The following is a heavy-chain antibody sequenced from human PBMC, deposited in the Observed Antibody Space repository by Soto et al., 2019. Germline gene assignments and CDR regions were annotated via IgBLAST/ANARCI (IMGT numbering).Heavy chain of an antibody. V-gene: IGHV1-69*01. CDR3: ASTYYDWGYYYYGMDV. J-gene: IGHJ6*02. Sequence: QVQLVQSGAEVKKPGSSVKVSCKASGGTFSSYAISWVRQAPGQGLEWMGGIIPIFGTANYAQKVQGRVTITPDESTSTAYMELSSLRSEDTAVYYCASTYYDWGYYYYGMDVWGQGTTVTVSS. CDR2: IIPIFGTA. D-gene: IGHD3-3*01. CDR1: GGTFSSYA.